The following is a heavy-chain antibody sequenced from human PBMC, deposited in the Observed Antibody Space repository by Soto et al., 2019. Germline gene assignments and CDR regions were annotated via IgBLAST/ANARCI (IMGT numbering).Heavy chain of an antibody. CDR3: ARSLLQGDF. J-gene: IGHJ4*02. Sequence: QVQLVQSGAEVKKPGASVKISCKASGYTFIHYYIHWVRQAPGQGLEWMAIINPNGGSTNYAQKFQGRVTVTSDTSTTTVSTELNSLESDDTAVYFCARSLLQGDFWGQGTLVTVSS. V-gene: IGHV1-46*01. D-gene: IGHD2-21*01. CDR2: INPNGGST. CDR1: GYTFIHYY.